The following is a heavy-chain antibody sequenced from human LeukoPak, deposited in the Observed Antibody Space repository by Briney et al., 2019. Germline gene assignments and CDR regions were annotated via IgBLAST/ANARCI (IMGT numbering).Heavy chain of an antibody. Sequence: SETLSLTCSVSGGSISDYFWGWNRQPPGKGLEWIGHVYYIGKPTCSPSLESRVSISVDTSKNQFSLELTSVTAADTAVYYCARRFRTGGDLHHDAYDVWGQGTVVTVSS. CDR3: ARRFRTGGDLHHDAYDV. D-gene: IGHD3-16*01. CDR1: GGSISDYF. CDR2: VYYIGKP. J-gene: IGHJ3*01. V-gene: IGHV4-59*12.